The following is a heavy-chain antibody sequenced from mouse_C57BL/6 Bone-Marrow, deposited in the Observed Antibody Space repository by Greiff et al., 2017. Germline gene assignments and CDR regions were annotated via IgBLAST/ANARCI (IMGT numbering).Heavy chain of an antibody. Sequence: EVQGVESGGGLVKPGGSLKLSCAASGFTFSDYGMHWVRQAPEKGLEWVAYISSGSSTIYYADTVKGRFTISRDNAKNTLFLQMTSLRSEDTAMYYCARCDDGYSAWFADWGKGTLVTVSA. CDR2: ISSGSSTI. J-gene: IGHJ3*01. CDR3: ARCDDGYSAWFAD. D-gene: IGHD2-3*01. V-gene: IGHV5-17*01. CDR1: GFTFSDYG.